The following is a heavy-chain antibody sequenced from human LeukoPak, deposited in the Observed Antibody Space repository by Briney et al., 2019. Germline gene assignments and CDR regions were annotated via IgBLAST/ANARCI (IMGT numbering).Heavy chain of an antibody. CDR3: ARDGYYYDSSGTPPDY. CDR2: IIPIFGTA. J-gene: IGHJ4*02. CDR1: GGTFSSYA. Sequence: ASVKVSCKASGGTFSSYAISWVRQAPGQGLEWMGRIIPIFGTANYAQKFQGRVTITADKSTSTPYMELSSLRSEDTAVYYCARDGYYYDSSGTPPDYWGQGTLVTVSS. V-gene: IGHV1-69*06. D-gene: IGHD3-22*01.